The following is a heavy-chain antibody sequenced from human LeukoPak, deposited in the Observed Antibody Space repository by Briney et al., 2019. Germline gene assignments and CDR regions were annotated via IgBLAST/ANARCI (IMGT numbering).Heavy chain of an antibody. J-gene: IGHJ2*01. CDR2: IGSPGDT. CDR1: GFTFSVYD. CDR3: AREDASGLDL. D-gene: IGHD3-10*01. Sequence: GGSLRLSCAASGFTFSVYDMHWVRQATGKGLEWVSAIGSPGDTYYPGSVKGRFTISRENAKNSLYLQMNSLRDGDTAVYYCAREDASGLDLWGRGTLVIVSS. V-gene: IGHV3-13*01.